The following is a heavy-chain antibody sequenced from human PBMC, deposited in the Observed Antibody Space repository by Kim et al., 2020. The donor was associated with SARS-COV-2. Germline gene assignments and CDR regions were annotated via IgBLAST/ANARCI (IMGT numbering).Heavy chain of an antibody. J-gene: IGHJ5*02. Sequence: GGSLRLSCAASGFTFINYAMTWVRQAPGEGLEWVSAISGSYGTTYYAESVKGRFTISRDNSNNTLYLQMNSLRAEDTAVYFCAKMTAAVSNWFYPWGQGTLVTVSS. CDR1: GFTFINYA. D-gene: IGHD6-13*01. CDR3: AKMTAAVSNWFYP. CDR2: ISGSYGTT. V-gene: IGHV3-23*01.